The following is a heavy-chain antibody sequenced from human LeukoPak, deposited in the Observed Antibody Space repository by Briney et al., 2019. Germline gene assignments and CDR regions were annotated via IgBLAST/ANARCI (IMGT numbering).Heavy chain of an antibody. V-gene: IGHV3-64D*06. J-gene: IGHJ4*02. Sequence: PGGSLRLSCSASGFTFSSYAMHWVRQAPGKGLEYVSAISSNGGSTYYADSVKGRFTISRDNSKNTLYLRMSSLRAEDTAVYYCVKKEYMVRGVINYFDYWGQGTLVTVSS. CDR1: GFTFSSYA. D-gene: IGHD3-10*01. CDR2: ISSNGGST. CDR3: VKKEYMVRGVINYFDY.